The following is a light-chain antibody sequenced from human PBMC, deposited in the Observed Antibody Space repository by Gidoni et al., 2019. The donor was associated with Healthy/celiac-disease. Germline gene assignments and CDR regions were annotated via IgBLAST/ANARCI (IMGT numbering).Light chain of an antibody. CDR1: QSVSSY. J-gene: IGKJ1*01. V-gene: IGKV3-11*01. CDR3: QQRSNWPPGGT. CDR2: DAS. Sequence: EIVLTQSPATLSLSPGERATLSCRASQSVSSYLAWYQQKPGQAPRLLIYDASNRATGIPARFSGSGSGTDFTLTISSLEPEDFAVYYCQQRSNWPPGGTFXQXTKVEIK.